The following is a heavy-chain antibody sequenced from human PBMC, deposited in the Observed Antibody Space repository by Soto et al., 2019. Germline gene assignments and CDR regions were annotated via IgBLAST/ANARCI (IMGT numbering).Heavy chain of an antibody. CDR1: GFTVSSYG. J-gene: IGHJ4*02. Sequence: QVQLVESGGGVVQPGRSLRLSCAASGFTVSSYGMHWVRQAPGKGLEWVAVISRDGGTKYYADSAKGRFTISRDNSRNTLFLEMNSLRGDDMAVYYCTGEVASGYWGQGTLVTVSS. CDR3: TGEVASGY. V-gene: IGHV3-30*03. CDR2: ISRDGGTK. D-gene: IGHD2-8*02.